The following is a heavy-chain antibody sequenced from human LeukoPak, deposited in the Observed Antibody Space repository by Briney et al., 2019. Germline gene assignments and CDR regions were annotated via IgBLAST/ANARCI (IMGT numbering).Heavy chain of an antibody. J-gene: IGHJ4*02. CDR2: ISWNSGSI. D-gene: IGHD3-10*01. CDR3: ARALGESPYLRFDY. CDR1: GFTFDDYA. V-gene: IGHV3-9*01. Sequence: SLRLSCAASGFTFDDYAMHWVRQAPGKGLEWVSGISWNSGSIGYADSVKGRFTISRDNAKNSLYLQMNSLRAEDTGLYYCARALGESPYLRFDYWGQGTLVTVSS.